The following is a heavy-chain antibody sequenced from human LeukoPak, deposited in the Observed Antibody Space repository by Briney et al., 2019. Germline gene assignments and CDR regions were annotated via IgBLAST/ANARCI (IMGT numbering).Heavy chain of an antibody. CDR2: INHSGST. CDR1: GGSFSGYY. J-gene: IGHJ4*02. D-gene: IGHD2-15*01. V-gene: IGHV4-34*01. Sequence: SETLSLTCAVYGGSFSGYYWSWIRQPPGKGLEWIGEINHSGSTNYNPSLKSRVTISVDTSKNQFSLKLSSVTAADTAVYYCARPLGYCSRGSCYSGYFDYWGQGTLVTVSS. CDR3: ARPLGYCSRGSCYSGYFDY.